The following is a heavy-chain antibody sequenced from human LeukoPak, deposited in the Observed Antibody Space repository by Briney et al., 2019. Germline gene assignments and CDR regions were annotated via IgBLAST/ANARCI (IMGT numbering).Heavy chain of an antibody. CDR2: IWYDGSKE. CDR1: GFTLSSHG. CDR3: ARDLSFGSLDF. J-gene: IGHJ4*02. Sequence: GGSLRLSCAASGFTLSSHGMHWVRQAPGKGLEWVAFIWYDGSKENYADSVKGRSTISRDMSKNTLNLQMNSLRVEDTAVFYCARDLSFGSLDFRGQGTLVTVSS. V-gene: IGHV3-33*01. D-gene: IGHD1-26*01.